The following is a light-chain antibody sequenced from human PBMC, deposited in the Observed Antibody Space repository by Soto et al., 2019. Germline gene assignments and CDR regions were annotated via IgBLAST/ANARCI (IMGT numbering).Light chain of an antibody. V-gene: IGKV1-5*03. CDR1: QSISSW. CDR3: KQYNSYWT. CDR2: KAS. J-gene: IGKJ1*01. Sequence: DIQMTQSPSTLSASVGDRVTITCRASQSISSWLAWYQQKPGKAPKLLIYKASSLESGVPSSFSGSGSGTEFTLTISSLQPDDFATYYCKQYNSYWTFGQGTTVAIK.